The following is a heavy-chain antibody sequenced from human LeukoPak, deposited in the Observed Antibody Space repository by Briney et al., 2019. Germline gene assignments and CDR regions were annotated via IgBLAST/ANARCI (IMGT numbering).Heavy chain of an antibody. D-gene: IGHD4-17*01. CDR3: ARRLRQNLFDP. CDR2: IYYSGSS. CDR1: GVSVSSDY. V-gene: IGHV4-59*08. Sequence: PSETLSLTCTVSGVSVSSDYWSWIRLPPGKGLEWIGYIYYSGSSNYNPSLKSRVTMSVDTSKNQFSLKLTSVTAADTAVYYCARRLRQNLFDPWGQGTLVTVSS. J-gene: IGHJ5*02.